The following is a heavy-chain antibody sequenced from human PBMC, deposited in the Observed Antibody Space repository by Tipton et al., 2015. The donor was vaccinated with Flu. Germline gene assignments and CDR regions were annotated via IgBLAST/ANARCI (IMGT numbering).Heavy chain of an antibody. CDR2: ISAYNGNT. CDR3: ARDPNPGFDGSGSHFDY. D-gene: IGHD3-10*01. CDR1: GYTFTSYG. Sequence: QVQLVQSGAEVKKPGASVKVYCKASGYTFTSYGISWVRQAPGQGLEWMGWISAYNGNTNYAQKLQGRVTMTTDTSTSTAYRELRSLRSDDTAVYYCARDPNPGFDGSGSHFDYWGQGTLVTVSS. J-gene: IGHJ4*02. V-gene: IGHV1-18*01.